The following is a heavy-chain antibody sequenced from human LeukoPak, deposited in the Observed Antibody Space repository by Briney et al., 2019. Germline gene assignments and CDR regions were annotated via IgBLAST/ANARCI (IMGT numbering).Heavy chain of an antibody. CDR3: ARDGGYCSSTSCFLVNWFDP. CDR2: IIPIFGTA. V-gene: IGHV1-69*05. CDR1: GGTFSSYA. D-gene: IGHD2-2*01. Sequence: SVKVSCKASGGTFSSYAISWVRQDPGQGLEWMGGIIPIFGTANYAQKFQGRVTITTDESTSTAYMELSSLRSEDTAVYYCARDGGYCSSTSCFLVNWFDPWGQGTLVTVSS. J-gene: IGHJ5*02.